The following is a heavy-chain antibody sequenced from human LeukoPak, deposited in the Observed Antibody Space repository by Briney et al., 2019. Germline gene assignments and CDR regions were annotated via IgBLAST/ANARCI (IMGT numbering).Heavy chain of an antibody. CDR2: INHSGST. V-gene: IGHV4-34*01. CDR3: ARTRGGSFDY. CDR1: GGSFSGYY. J-gene: IGHJ4*02. D-gene: IGHD3-16*01. Sequence: SETLSLTCAVYGGSFSGYYWSWIRQPPGKGLEWIGEINHSGSTNYNPSLKSRVTISVDTSKNQFSLKLSPVTAADTAVYYCARTRGGSFDYWGQGTLVTVSS.